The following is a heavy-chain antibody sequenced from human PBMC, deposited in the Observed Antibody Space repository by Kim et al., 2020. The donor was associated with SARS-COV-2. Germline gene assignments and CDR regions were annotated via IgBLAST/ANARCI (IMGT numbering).Heavy chain of an antibody. D-gene: IGHD3-10*01. CDR2: INAGNGNT. Sequence: ASVKVSCKASGYTFTSYAMHWVRQAPGQRLEWMGWINAGNGNTKYSQKFQGRVTITRDTSASTAYMELSSLRSEDTAVYYCARGGVLLWFGEYPPLDYWGQGTLVTVSS. CDR1: GYTFTSYA. J-gene: IGHJ4*02. CDR3: ARGGVLLWFGEYPPLDY. V-gene: IGHV1-3*01.